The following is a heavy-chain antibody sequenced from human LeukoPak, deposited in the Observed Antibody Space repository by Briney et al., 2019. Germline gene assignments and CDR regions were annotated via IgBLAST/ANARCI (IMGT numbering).Heavy chain of an antibody. CDR3: AKDRSGSGKYSWFDP. V-gene: IGHV3-23*01. CDR1: GFTFSSYA. D-gene: IGHD2-15*01. J-gene: IGHJ5*02. Sequence: PGGSLRLSCAASGFTFSSYAMSWVRQAPGKGLEWVSAISGSGGSTYYADSVKGRFTISRDNSKNTLYLQMNSLRAEDTAVYYCAKDRSGSGKYSWFDPWGQGTLVTVSS. CDR2: ISGSGGST.